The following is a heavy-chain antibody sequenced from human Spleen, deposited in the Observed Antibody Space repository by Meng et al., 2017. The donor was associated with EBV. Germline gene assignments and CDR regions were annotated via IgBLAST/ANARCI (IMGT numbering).Heavy chain of an antibody. J-gene: IGHJ4*02. CDR1: GFSLSTTGVA. V-gene: IGHV2-5*01. CDR3: ALHTACKFDS. CDR2: IYWNGDK. Sequence: QITLKESGPTLVRPXQTRTLTCTFSGFSLSTTGVAVAWTRQPPGKALECLTLIYWNGDKRYSPSLRTRLTITKGTSENQVVLTMTNMDPVDTATYYCALHTACKFDSWGQGALVTVSS. D-gene: IGHD4-17*01.